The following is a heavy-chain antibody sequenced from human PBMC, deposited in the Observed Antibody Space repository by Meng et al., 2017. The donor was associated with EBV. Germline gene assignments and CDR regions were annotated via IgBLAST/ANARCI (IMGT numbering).Heavy chain of an antibody. CDR1: GFSLSTSGVG. D-gene: IGHD6-13*01. Sequence: QIPLKESGPQLVTPTQTLTLTCTFSGFSLSTSGVGVGWIRQPPGKALEWLALIYWDDDKRYSPSLKSRLTITKDTSKNQVVLTMTNMDPVDTATYYCAHRRDEYSSSWYGWFDPWGQGTLVTVSS. CDR3: AHRRDEYSSSWYGWFDP. CDR2: IYWDDDK. J-gene: IGHJ5*02. V-gene: IGHV2-5*02.